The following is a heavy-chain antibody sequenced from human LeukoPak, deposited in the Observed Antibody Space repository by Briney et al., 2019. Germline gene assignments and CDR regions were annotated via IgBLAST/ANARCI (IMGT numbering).Heavy chain of an antibody. CDR1: GYILTSFY. CDR2: INPNSGGT. D-gene: IGHD3-22*01. Sequence: ASVKVSCKASGYILTSFYMHWVRQAPGQGLEWMGWINPNSGGTNYAQKFQGRVTMTRDTSISTAYMELSRLRSDDTAVYYCARASYYYDSSGYPGYYFDYWGQGTLVTVSS. J-gene: IGHJ4*02. V-gene: IGHV1-2*02. CDR3: ARASYYYDSSGYPGYYFDY.